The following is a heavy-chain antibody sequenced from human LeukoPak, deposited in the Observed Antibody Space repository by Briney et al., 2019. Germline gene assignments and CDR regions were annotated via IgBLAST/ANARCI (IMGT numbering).Heavy chain of an antibody. V-gene: IGHV3-11*01. CDR2: IHSRGSTT. J-gene: IGHJ4*02. D-gene: IGHD3-10*01. CDR1: GFTFTDYY. Sequence: PGGSLRLSCAASGFTFTDYYMSWIRQAPGKGLEWISYIHSRGSTTYYADSVKGRFTISRDNAKNSLFLQMNSLSVEDTAVYYCASRVDFDNYDSGNYFDYWGQGTLVTVSS. CDR3: ASRVDFDNYDSGNYFDY.